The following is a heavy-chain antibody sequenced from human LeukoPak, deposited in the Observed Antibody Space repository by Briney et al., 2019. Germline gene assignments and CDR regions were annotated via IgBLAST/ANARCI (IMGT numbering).Heavy chain of an antibody. Sequence: SETLSFTCTVSGGSISSSYWSWVRQPPGKGLEWIGYIDNSGSTNYNPSLKSRVTISLDTPKSQFSLKLSSVTAADTAVYYCARAPLYSGGSGWSIYYFYAMDVWGQGTTVTVSS. CDR3: ARAPLYSGGSGWSIYYFYAMDV. V-gene: IGHV4-59*01. D-gene: IGHD6-19*01. CDR1: GGSISSSY. CDR2: IDNSGST. J-gene: IGHJ6*02.